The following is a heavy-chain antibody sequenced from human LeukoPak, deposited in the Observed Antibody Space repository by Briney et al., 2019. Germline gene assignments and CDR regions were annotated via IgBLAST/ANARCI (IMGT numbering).Heavy chain of an antibody. D-gene: IGHD2-2*01. CDR1: GYSISSGYY. CDR2: IYHSGSA. CDR3: ARVKRSGLVVVPAAMILLPRTEKGAFDI. V-gene: IGHV4-38-2*02. J-gene: IGHJ3*02. Sequence: KPSETLSLTCTVSGYSISSGYYWGWIRQPPGKGLEWIGSIYHSGSAYYNPSLKSRVTISVDTSKNQFSLKLSSVTAADTAVYYCARVKRSGLVVVPAAMILLPRTEKGAFDIWGQGTMVTVSS.